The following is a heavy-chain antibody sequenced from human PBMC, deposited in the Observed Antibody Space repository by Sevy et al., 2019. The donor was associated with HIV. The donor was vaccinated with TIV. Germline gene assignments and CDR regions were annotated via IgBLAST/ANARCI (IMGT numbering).Heavy chain of an antibody. J-gene: IGHJ6*02. V-gene: IGHV3-30-3*01. CDR3: ARPRANYVDHYFFFAMDV. Sequence: GGSLRLSCAASGFAFTNYFAMHWVRQAPGKGLEWVALISFDGSDKYYADSVKGRFTISRDNLKNTLFLQMNSLTTEDTAVYYWARPRANYVDHYFFFAMDVWGQGTTVTVSS. CDR2: ISFDGSDK. D-gene: IGHD4-17*01. CDR1: GFAFTNYFA.